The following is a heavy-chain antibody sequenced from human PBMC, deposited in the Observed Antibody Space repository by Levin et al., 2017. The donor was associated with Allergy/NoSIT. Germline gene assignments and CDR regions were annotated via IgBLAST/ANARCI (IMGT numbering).Heavy chain of an antibody. V-gene: IGHV3-66*01. D-gene: IGHD3-10*01. CDR2: IYRGGTT. CDR3: ARRYYGLGTYYMDV. J-gene: IGHJ6*03. CDR1: GFTVSSNY. Sequence: QRGESLKISCAASGFTVSSNYMSWVRQAPGKGLEWVSLIYRGGTTYYADSVKGRFTISRDNSNNTLYLQMNSLRAEDTAVYYCARRYYGLGTYYMDVWGKGTTVTVAS.